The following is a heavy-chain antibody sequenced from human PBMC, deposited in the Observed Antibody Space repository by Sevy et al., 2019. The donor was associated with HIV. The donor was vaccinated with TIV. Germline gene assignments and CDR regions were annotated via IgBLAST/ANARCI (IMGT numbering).Heavy chain of an antibody. CDR2: IKQDGSDK. V-gene: IGHV3-7*04. D-gene: IGHD3-10*01. Sequence: GGSLRLSCVASGFTLSSYWMSWVRQVPGQGLEWVADIKQDGSDKNYLDSVKGRFTISRDNAKKSLYLQMNNLRVEDTALYYCGGVRAFLLFGELPRYRFDSWGQGTLLTVSS. CDR1: GFTLSSYW. J-gene: IGHJ4*02. CDR3: GGVRAFLLFGELPRYRFDS.